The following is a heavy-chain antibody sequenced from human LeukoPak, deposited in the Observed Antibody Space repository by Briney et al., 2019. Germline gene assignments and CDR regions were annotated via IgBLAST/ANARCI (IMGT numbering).Heavy chain of an antibody. J-gene: IGHJ4*02. CDR1: GYTFTDYY. D-gene: IGHD1-26*01. CDR2: INPNSGGT. V-gene: IGHV1-2*02. CDR3: ARRIVGALYYFDY. Sequence: ASVKVSCKASGYTFTDYYIHWVRQAPGQGLEWMGWINPNSGGTNYAQKFQGRVTMTRDTSISTAYMDLSRLRSDDTAVYYCARRIVGALYYFDYWVQGTLVTVSS.